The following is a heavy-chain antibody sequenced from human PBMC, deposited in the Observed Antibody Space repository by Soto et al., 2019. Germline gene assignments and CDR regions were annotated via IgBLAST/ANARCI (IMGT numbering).Heavy chain of an antibody. J-gene: IGHJ5*02. CDR2: IIPIFGTA. CDR3: ASQRQLDNWFDP. V-gene: IGHV1-69*13. Sequence: SVKVSCKASGGTFSSYAISWVRQAPGQGLEWMGGIIPIFGTANYAQKFQGRVTITADESTSTAYMELSSLRSEDTAVYYCASQRQLDNWFDPWGQGTLVTVSS. CDR1: GGTFSSYA. D-gene: IGHD6-6*01.